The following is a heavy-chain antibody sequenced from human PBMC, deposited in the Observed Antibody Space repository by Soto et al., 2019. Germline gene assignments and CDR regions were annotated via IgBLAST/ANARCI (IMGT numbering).Heavy chain of an antibody. J-gene: IGHJ6*02. D-gene: IGHD2-8*02. CDR2: IGDTTSSI. V-gene: IGHV3-48*02. CDR1: GFAFSGHT. CDR3: ARGDCTGGICYGMDV. Sequence: VGSLRLSCAASGFAFSGHTMNWVRQAPGKGLEWVSYIGDTTSSIYYADSVKGRFIISRDNARNSLFLQMSSLRDDDTAVYYCARGDCTGGICYGMDVWGQGTTVTVSS.